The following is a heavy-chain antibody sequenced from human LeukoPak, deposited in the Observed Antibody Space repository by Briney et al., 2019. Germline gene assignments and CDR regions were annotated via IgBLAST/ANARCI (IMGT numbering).Heavy chain of an antibody. J-gene: IGHJ2*01. CDR3: ARLYYYDSSGYGWYFDL. V-gene: IGHV1-18*01. D-gene: IGHD3-22*01. CDR1: GYTFTSYG. Sequence: ASVKVSCKASGYTFTSYGISRVRQAPGQGLEWMGWISAYNGNTNYAQKLQGRVTMTTDTSTSTAYMELRSLRSDDTAVYYCARLYYYDSSGYGWYFDLWGRGTLVTVSS. CDR2: ISAYNGNT.